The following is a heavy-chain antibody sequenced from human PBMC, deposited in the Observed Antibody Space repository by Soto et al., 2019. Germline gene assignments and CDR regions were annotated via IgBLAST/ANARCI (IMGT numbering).Heavy chain of an antibody. V-gene: IGHV3-30*18. J-gene: IGHJ6*02. D-gene: IGHD3-10*01. Sequence: ARGSLRLSCAASGFTFSSYGMHWVRQAPGKGLEWVAVISYDGSNKYYADSVKGRFTISRDNSKNTLYLQMNSLRAEDTAVYYCAKDERITMVRGVIMALYYYGMDVWGQGTTVTVSS. CDR1: GFTFSSYG. CDR3: AKDERITMVRGVIMALYYYGMDV. CDR2: ISYDGSNK.